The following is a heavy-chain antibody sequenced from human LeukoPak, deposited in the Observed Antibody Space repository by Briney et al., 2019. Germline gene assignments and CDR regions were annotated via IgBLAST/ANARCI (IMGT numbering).Heavy chain of an antibody. J-gene: IGHJ4*02. CDR2: ISGSDGII. V-gene: IGHV3-11*04. Sequence: PGGSLRLSCAASGFTFSDYYMSWTRQAPGKGLEWISYISGSDGIIYYTDSVRGRFTISRDNAKKSLYLQMNRLTAEDTAVYYCAKDLSSSGRSYYFDYWGQGTLVTVSS. D-gene: IGHD6-13*01. CDR3: AKDLSSSGRSYYFDY. CDR1: GFTFSDYY.